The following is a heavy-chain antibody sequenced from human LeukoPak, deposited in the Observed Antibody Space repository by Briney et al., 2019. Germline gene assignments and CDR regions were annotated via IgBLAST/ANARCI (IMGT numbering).Heavy chain of an antibody. J-gene: IGHJ4*02. Sequence: PSETLSFTGTGSGGSMSVHYWSWIRHTPGKGLEWSGHIYYTGATTYNPSLKSPVSISVDTSKNQFSLRLTSVTAADTAVYFCARIYLVYYGSESYKYYFDYWGQGMLVTVSS. D-gene: IGHD3-10*01. CDR2: IYYTGAT. CDR3: ARIYLVYYGSESYKYYFDY. V-gene: IGHV4-59*11. CDR1: GGSMSVHY.